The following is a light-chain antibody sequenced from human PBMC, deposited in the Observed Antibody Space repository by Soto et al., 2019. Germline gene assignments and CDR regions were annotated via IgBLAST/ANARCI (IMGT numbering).Light chain of an antibody. V-gene: IGKV1-16*01. CDR1: QGISNY. CDR3: LQDYRYPPWT. J-gene: IGKJ1*01. Sequence: DIQMTQSPSSLSASLGDRVTITCRASQGISNYLAWFQQKPGKAPKSLQRGVPSRFSGSGTDFTLTISSLQPEDFATYYCLQDYRYPPWTFGQGTKVDIK.